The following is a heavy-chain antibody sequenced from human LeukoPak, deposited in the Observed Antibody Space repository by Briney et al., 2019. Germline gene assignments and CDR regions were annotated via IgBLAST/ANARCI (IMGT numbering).Heavy chain of an antibody. V-gene: IGHV4-4*07. J-gene: IGHJ4*02. D-gene: IGHD3-22*01. CDR3: ARDRYPGDYYDSSGHPPSYFDY. CDR2: IYTSGST. Sequence: SETLSLTCTVSGGSISSYYWSWIRQPAGKGLEWIGRIYTSGSTNYNPSLKSRVTMSVDTSKNQFSLKLSSVTAADTAVYYCARDRYPGDYYDSSGHPPSYFDYWGQGTLVTVSS. CDR1: GGSISSYY.